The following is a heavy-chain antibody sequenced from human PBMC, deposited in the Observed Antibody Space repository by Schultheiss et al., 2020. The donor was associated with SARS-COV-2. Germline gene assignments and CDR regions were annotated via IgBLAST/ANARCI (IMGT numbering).Heavy chain of an antibody. CDR3: ARDNLYSSSFDAFDI. J-gene: IGHJ3*02. CDR1: GYTFTGYY. D-gene: IGHD6-13*01. CDR2: INPNSGNT. Sequence: ASVKVSCKASGYTFTGYYMHWVRQAPGQGLEWMGWINPNSGNTGYAQKFQGRVTMTTDTSTSTAYMELRSLRSDDTAVYYCARDNLYSSSFDAFDIWGQGTMVTVSS. V-gene: IGHV1-2*02.